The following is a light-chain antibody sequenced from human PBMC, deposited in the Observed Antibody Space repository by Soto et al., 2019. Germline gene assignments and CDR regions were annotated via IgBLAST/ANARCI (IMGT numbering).Light chain of an antibody. CDR2: DAS. V-gene: IGKV1-33*01. CDR1: QGITNS. CDR3: QQYGKLPFT. J-gene: IGKJ3*01. Sequence: DIQMTQSPSSLSASVGDRVTITFQASQGITNSLNWYKVKLGSAPKVLLYDASNLETGVPSRFTGSAYRRDFTFNFSSLQPEDVETYYCQQYGKLPFTFGPGTKVAIK.